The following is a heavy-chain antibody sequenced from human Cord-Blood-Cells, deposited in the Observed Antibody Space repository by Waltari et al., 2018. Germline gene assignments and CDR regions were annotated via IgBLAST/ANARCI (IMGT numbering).Heavy chain of an antibody. CDR1: GGTFSSYA. J-gene: IGHJ3*02. CDR3: AREGDYGGNYDAFDI. CDR2: IIPILGIA. V-gene: IGHV1-69*04. Sequence: QVQLVQSGAEVKKPGSSVKVSCKASGGTFSSYAISWVRQAPGQGLEWMGGIIPILGIANYGQKVQGRVTITADESTSTAYMELSSLRSEDTAVYYCAREGDYGGNYDAFDIWGQGTMVTVSS. D-gene: IGHD4-17*01.